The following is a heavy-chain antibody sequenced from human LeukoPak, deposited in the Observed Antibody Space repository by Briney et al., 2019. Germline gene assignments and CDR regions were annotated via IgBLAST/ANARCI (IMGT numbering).Heavy chain of an antibody. Sequence: SETLSLTCTVSGGSISSYYWSWIRQPAGKGLEWIGRIYTSGSTNYNPSLKSQVTMSVDTSKNQFSLKLSSVTAADTAVYYCAREAEDIVATIGGWFDPWGQGTLVTVSS. CDR1: GGSISSYY. CDR3: AREAEDIVATIGGWFDP. CDR2: IYTSGST. V-gene: IGHV4-4*07. J-gene: IGHJ5*02. D-gene: IGHD5-12*01.